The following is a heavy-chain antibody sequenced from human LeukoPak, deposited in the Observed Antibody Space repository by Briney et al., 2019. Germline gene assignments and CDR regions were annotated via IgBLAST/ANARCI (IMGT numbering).Heavy chain of an antibody. V-gene: IGHV3-13*04. Sequence: GGSLRLSCAASGFTFSNYDMHWVRQATGEGLEWVSGITTAGNTHYAGSVEGRFTISRDNAKNSLYLQMNSLRAEDTAVYYCAREGQRSGRYFDLWGRGTLVTVSS. CDR3: AREGQRSGRYFDL. CDR2: ITTAGNT. CDR1: GFTFSNYD. J-gene: IGHJ2*01. D-gene: IGHD3-10*01.